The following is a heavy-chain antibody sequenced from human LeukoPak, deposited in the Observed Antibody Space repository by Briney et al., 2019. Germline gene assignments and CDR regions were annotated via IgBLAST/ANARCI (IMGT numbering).Heavy chain of an antibody. V-gene: IGHV4-39*01. D-gene: IGHD6-6*01. J-gene: IGHJ4*02. CDR1: GGSIGSSYYY. Sequence: KPSETLALTCTVSGGSIGSSYYYWGWIRQPPGRGLGGIGSIYYSGSTYYNPSLKSRVTISEDTSKNQFSLKLNSVTAADTAVYYCARHRIAARGSFDYWGQGTLVTVSS. CDR2: IYYSGST. CDR3: ARHRIAARGSFDY.